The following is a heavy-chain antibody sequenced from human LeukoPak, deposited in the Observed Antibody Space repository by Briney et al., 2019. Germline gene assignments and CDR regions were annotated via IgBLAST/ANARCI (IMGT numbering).Heavy chain of an antibody. CDR3: ADNLVAAAGSNWFDP. CDR1: GGSISSYY. CDR2: IYYSGST. J-gene: IGHJ5*02. V-gene: IGHV4-59*08. Sequence: SETLSLTCTVSGGSISSYYWSWIRQPPGKGLEWIGYIYYSGSTYYNPSLKSRVTISVDTSKNQFSLKLSSVTAADTAVYYCADNLVAAAGSNWFDPWGQGTLVTVSS. D-gene: IGHD6-13*01.